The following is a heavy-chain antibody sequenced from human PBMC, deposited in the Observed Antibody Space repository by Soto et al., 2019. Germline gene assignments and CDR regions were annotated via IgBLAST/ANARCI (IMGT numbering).Heavy chain of an antibody. CDR1: GYTFTSYD. Sequence: ASVKVSCKASGYTFTSYDINWVRQATGQGLEWMGWMNPNSGNTGYAQKFQGRVTMTRNTSISTAYMELSSLRSEDTAVYYCARIYGSGFYYYMDVWGKGTTVTVSS. D-gene: IGHD3-10*01. CDR2: MNPNSGNT. CDR3: ARIYGSGFYYYMDV. J-gene: IGHJ6*03. V-gene: IGHV1-8*01.